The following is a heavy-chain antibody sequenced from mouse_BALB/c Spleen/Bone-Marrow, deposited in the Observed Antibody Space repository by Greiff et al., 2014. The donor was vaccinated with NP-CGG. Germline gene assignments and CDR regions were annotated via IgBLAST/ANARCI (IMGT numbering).Heavy chain of an antibody. CDR3: ASPSDGNPFAY. Sequence: QVQLQQSGPQLVRPGASVKISCMASGYSFTSYWMHWVKQRPGQGLEWIGMIDPSDSETRLNQKFKDKATLTVDKSSSTAYMQLSSPTSEDSAVYYCASPSDGNPFAYWGQGTLVTVSA. J-gene: IGHJ3*01. V-gene: IGHV1S126*01. D-gene: IGHD2-1*01. CDR2: IDPSDSET. CDR1: GYSFTSYW.